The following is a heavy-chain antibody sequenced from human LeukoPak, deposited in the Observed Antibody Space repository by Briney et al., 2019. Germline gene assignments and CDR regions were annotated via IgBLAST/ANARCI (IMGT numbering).Heavy chain of an antibody. D-gene: IGHD1-26*01. CDR2: ISVNVDRT. J-gene: IGHJ2*01. V-gene: IGHV3-23*01. CDR3: AKSPRRPGGWTYKVGDHHLPTSNWYFDM. Sequence: PGGSLRLSCAASGFTFSNYALSWVRQAPGKGLEWVSGISVNVDRTYYADSVKGRFIISRDNPKNTVYLQMSSLRAEDTAVYYCAKSPRRPGGWTYKVGDHHLPTSNWYFDMWGRGTLVTVSS. CDR1: GFTFSNYA.